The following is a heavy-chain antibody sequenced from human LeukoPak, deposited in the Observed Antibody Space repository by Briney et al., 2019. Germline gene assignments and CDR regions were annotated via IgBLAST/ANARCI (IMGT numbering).Heavy chain of an antibody. Sequence: GGSLRLPCAASGFTFSSYGMHWVRQAPGKGLEWVAFVRYDGSNKYYADSVKGRFTISRDNSKNTLYLQMNSLRAEDTAVYYCAKDPFPYYYGSGSYPDYWGQGTLVTVSS. D-gene: IGHD3-10*01. J-gene: IGHJ4*02. CDR1: GFTFSSYG. CDR3: AKDPFPYYYGSGSYPDY. CDR2: VRYDGSNK. V-gene: IGHV3-30*02.